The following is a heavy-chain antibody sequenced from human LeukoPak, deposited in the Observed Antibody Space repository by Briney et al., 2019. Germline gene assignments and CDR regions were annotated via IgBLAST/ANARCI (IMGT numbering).Heavy chain of an antibody. J-gene: IGHJ4*02. D-gene: IGHD5-18*01. CDR2: IYYSGNT. CDR1: GGSISSYY. V-gene: IGHV4-59*01. Sequence: SETLSLTCTVSGGSISSYYWSWIRQPPGKGLEWIGYIYYSGNTNYNPSLKSRVTISVDKSKNQYSLKLSAVTAADTAVYYCARTDTAMVKDYFDYWGQGTLVTVSS. CDR3: ARTDTAMVKDYFDY.